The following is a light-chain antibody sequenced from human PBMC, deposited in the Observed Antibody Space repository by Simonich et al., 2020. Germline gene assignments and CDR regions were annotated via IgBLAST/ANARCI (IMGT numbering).Light chain of an antibody. Sequence: QSPLTQPPPVSGSPGQSIPIPCTGTSRDVGGFNLSSCNQPTPGKAPKPMIYDVSKRPSGVSNRFAGSKSGNTASLTISGLQAEDEADYYCSSYTSSSIVVFGGGTKLTVL. CDR2: DVS. V-gene: IGLV2-14*01. CDR1: SRDVGGFNL. J-gene: IGLJ2*01. CDR3: SSYTSSSIVV.